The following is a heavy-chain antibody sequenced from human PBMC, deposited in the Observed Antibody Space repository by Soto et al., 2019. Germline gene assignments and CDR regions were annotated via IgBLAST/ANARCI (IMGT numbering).Heavy chain of an antibody. CDR1: GFSLSTSGVG. D-gene: IGHD3-16*02. J-gene: IGHJ6*03. Sequence: QITLKESGPTRVKPTQTLTLTCTFSGFSLSTSGVGVGWIRQPPGKALEWLALIYWDDDKRYSPSLKSRLTITKDTSKNQVVLTMTNMDPVDTATYYCAHWGYDYIWGSYRYPYYYYMDVWGKGTTVTVSS. CDR3: AHWGYDYIWGSYRYPYYYYMDV. CDR2: IYWDDDK. V-gene: IGHV2-5*02.